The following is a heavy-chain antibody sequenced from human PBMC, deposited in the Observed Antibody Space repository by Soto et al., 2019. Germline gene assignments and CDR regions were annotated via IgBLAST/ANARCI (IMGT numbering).Heavy chain of an antibody. CDR3: AKGPRNYYDSSGYNPWFDP. D-gene: IGHD3-22*01. Sequence: PGGSLRLSCAASGFTFSSYGMHWVRQAPGKGLERVAVISYDGSNKYYADSVKGRFTISRDNSKNTLYLQMNSLRAEDTAVYYCAKGPRNYYDSSGYNPWFDPWGQGTLVTVSS. CDR2: ISYDGSNK. CDR1: GFTFSSYG. J-gene: IGHJ5*02. V-gene: IGHV3-30*18.